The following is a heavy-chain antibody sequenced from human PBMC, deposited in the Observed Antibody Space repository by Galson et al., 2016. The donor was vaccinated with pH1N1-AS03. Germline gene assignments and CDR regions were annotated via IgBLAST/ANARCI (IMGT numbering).Heavy chain of an antibody. J-gene: IGHJ3*02. V-gene: IGHV5-10-1*01. D-gene: IGHD3-10*01. CDR3: ARLMFRRKQKIGNAFDI. Sequence: QSGAEVKKPGESLRISCQGSGYSFPSYWINWVRQMPGKGLEGMGRIDPSDSYTTYSPSSQGHVTFYTDKSISTTYLQWNSVKASDYAMYYDARLMFRRKQKIGNAFDIWGQGTMVTVSP. CDR1: GYSFPSYW. CDR2: IDPSDSYT.